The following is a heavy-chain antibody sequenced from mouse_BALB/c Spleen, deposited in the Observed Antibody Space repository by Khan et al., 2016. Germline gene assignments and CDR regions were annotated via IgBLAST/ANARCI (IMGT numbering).Heavy chain of an antibody. CDR3: ARLYYYGCVAY. J-gene: IGHJ2*01. CDR2: INPDSSTV. CDR1: GFDFSRYW. V-gene: IGHV4-1*02. Sequence: EVQLQESGGGLVQPGRSLKLSCAASGFDFSRYWMTWVRQAPGKGLEWIGEINPDSSTVNYTPSLKDKFFISRDNAKNTLYLQMSKVRSEDTALYYCARLYYYGCVAYWGQGTTLTVSS. D-gene: IGHD1-1*01.